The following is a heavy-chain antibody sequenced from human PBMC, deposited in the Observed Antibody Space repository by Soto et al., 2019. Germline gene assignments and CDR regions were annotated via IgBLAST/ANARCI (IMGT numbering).Heavy chain of an antibody. J-gene: IGHJ4*02. Sequence: EVQLLESGGGLVQPGGSLRLSCAASGFTFSRYAMSWVRQAPGKGLEWVSAMSGSGGSTYYADSVKGRFTISRDNSKNTLYLQMNSLRAEDTDVYYCAKDSLKNVYGDSLDYWGQGTLVTVSS. CDR1: GFTFSRYA. D-gene: IGHD4-17*01. CDR2: MSGSGGST. CDR3: AKDSLKNVYGDSLDY. V-gene: IGHV3-23*01.